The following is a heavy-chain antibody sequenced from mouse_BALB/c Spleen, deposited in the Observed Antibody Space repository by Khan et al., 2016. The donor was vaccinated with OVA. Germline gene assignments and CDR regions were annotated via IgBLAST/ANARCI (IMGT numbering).Heavy chain of an antibody. CDR2: ISSGDST. V-gene: IGHV5-6-5*01. Sequence: EVKLMESGGGLVKPGGSLKLSCAASGFTFSNYAMSWVRQSPEKRLEWVASISSGDSTYYPDSVKGRVTISRDNARNILYLQMSSLRSEDTAMYYCARDYWFAYWGQGTLVTVSA. CDR1: GFTFSNYA. J-gene: IGHJ3*01. CDR3: ARDYWFAY.